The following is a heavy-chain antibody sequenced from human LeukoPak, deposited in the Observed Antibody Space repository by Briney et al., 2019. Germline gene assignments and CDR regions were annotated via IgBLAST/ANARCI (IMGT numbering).Heavy chain of an antibody. CDR1: GGSIFRRGHY. J-gene: IGHJ5*02. V-gene: IGHV4-31*03. CDR2: IYYSGST. CDR3: ARRIDP. Sequence: PSETLSLTCTVSGGSIFRRGHYWSSIRQPPGKGLEWIGYIYYSGSTYYNPSLKSRVTISVDTSKDQFSLKLSSVTAADTAVYYCARRIDPWGQGTLVTVSS.